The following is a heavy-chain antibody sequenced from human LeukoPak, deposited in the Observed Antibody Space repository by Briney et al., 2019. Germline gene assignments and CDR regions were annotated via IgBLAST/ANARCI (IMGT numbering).Heavy chain of an antibody. D-gene: IGHD3-22*01. V-gene: IGHV4-59*08. J-gene: IGHJ3*02. CDR3: ARLPVYDSSGHYGFDI. Sequence: SETLSLSCTGSGGSISKYFWSWIRQPPGKGLEWFGYISYTGSTNYNPSLKSRVTMSVDTSNNRFSLRLTSVTAADTAVYYCARLPVYDSSGHYGFDIWGQGTMVTVSS. CDR2: ISYTGST. CDR1: GGSISKYF.